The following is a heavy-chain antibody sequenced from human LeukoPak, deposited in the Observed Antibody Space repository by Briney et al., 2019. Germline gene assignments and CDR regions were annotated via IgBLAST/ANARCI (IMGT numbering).Heavy chain of an antibody. D-gene: IGHD3-22*01. J-gene: IGHJ5*02. CDR3: ARPYYYDSRIDP. CDR1: GGSISSGDYY. V-gene: IGHV4-30-4*01. CDR2: MYYSGST. Sequence: ASETLSLTCTVSGGSISSGDYYWSWIRQPPGKGLEWIAYMYYSGSTYYNPSLKSRVTMSADPSKNQLSLKLSSVTAADTAVYYCARPYYYDSRIDPWGQGILVTVSS.